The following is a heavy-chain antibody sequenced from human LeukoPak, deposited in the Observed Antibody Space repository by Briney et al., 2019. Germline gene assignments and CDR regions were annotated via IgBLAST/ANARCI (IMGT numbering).Heavy chain of an antibody. CDR1: GFTFSDYY. CDR3: ARAEYSSSWYEPFFIDY. V-gene: IGHV3-11*04. Sequence: GGSLRLYCAASGFTFSDYYMSWLRQAPGKGLEWVSYISSSGSTIYYADSVKGRFTISRDNAKNSLYLQMNSLRAEDTAVYYCARAEYSSSWYEPFFIDYWGQGTLVTVSS. J-gene: IGHJ4*02. D-gene: IGHD6-13*01. CDR2: ISSSGSTI.